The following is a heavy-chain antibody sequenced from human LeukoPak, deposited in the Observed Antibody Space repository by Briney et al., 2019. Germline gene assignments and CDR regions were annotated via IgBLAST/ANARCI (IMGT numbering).Heavy chain of an antibody. D-gene: IGHD5-12*01. V-gene: IGHV6-1*01. CDR2: TYYRSKWYD. Sequence: SQTLSLTCAISGDSVSSNRAAWNWIRQSPSRGLEWLGRTYYRSKWYDEYALPVKSRITIIPDTSKNHFSLQLNSVTPGDTAVYFCAREGAYSGTYYLDYWGQGTLVTVSS. CDR1: GDSVSSNRAA. J-gene: IGHJ4*02. CDR3: AREGAYSGTYYLDY.